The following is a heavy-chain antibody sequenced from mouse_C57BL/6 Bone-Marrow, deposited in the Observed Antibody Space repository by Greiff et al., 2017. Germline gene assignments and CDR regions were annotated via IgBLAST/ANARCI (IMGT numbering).Heavy chain of an antibody. Sequence: QVQLQQPGAELVRPGTSVKLSCKASGYTFTSYWMHWVKQRPGQGLEWIGVIDPSDSSTNYNQKFKGKATLTVDTSSSTAYMQLSSLTSEDSAVYYCARMRELAMDYWGQGTSVTVSS. CDR1: GYTFTSYW. V-gene: IGHV1-59*01. J-gene: IGHJ4*01. CDR3: ARMRELAMDY. CDR2: IDPSDSST.